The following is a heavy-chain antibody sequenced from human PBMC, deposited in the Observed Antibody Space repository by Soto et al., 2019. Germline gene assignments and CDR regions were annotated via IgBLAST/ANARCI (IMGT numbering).Heavy chain of an antibody. CDR2: IYYSGNT. V-gene: IGHV4-59*01. CDR3: ARSDGRY. J-gene: IGHJ4*02. CDR1: GGSISSYY. Sequence: PSETLSLTCTASGGSISSYYWSWIRQPPGKGLEWIGYIYYSGNTNYNPSLKSRVTISVDTSKNQFSLKLSSVTAADTAVYYCARSDGRYWGQGTLVTVSS.